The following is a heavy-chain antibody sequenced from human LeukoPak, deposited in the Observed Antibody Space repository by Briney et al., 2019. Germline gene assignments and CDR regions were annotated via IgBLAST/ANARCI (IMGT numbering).Heavy chain of an antibody. Sequence: PSETLSLTCTVSGGSISSYCCSWVRQPPGKGLEWIAYMYYSGSTNYNPSLKSRVTISVDTSKNQFFLKLSSVTAADTAVYYSARGGSYWVYWGQGTLVTVSS. CDR1: GGSISSYC. J-gene: IGHJ4*02. CDR3: ARGGSYWVY. CDR2: MYYSGST. V-gene: IGHV4-59*01. D-gene: IGHD1-26*01.